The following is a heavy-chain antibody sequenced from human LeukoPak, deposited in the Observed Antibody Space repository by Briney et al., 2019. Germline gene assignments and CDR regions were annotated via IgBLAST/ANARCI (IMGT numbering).Heavy chain of an antibody. Sequence: PGGSLRLSCAASGFTFSTYAMTWVRQAPGKGLEWVSTINSGGSTYYADSVKGRFTISRDNSKNTLYLQMNSLRAEDTAVYYCARYTTAGYSSGWYGPSFDYWGQGTLVTVSS. CDR3: ARYTTAGYSSGWYGPSFDY. D-gene: IGHD6-19*01. CDR1: GFTFSTYA. CDR2: INSGGST. J-gene: IGHJ4*02. V-gene: IGHV3-23*01.